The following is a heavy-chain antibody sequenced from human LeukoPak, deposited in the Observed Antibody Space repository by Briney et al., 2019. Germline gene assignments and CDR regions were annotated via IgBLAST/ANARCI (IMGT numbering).Heavy chain of an antibody. D-gene: IGHD6-6*01. V-gene: IGHV4-31*03. CDR1: GGSISSGGYS. CDR3: ARNEAARPYFDY. CDR2: IYYSGST. Sequence: PSETLSLTCTVSGGSISSGGYSWSWIRQHPGKGLEWIGYIYYSGSTYYNPSLKSRVTISVDTSKNQFSPKLSSVTAADTAVYYCARNEAARPYFDYWGQGTLVTVSS. J-gene: IGHJ4*02.